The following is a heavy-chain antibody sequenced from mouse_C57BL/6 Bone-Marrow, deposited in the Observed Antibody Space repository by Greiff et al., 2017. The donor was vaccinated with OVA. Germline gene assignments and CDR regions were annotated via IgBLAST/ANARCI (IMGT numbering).Heavy chain of an antibody. CDR1: GYTFTSYW. Sequence: QVQLQQPGAELVKPGASVKVSCKASGYTFTSYWMHWVKQRPGQGLEWIGRIHPSDGDTNYTPKFKGKATLTVDKSSSTAYMQLSSLTSEDSAVYYCAIPITTVWGQGTTLTVSS. J-gene: IGHJ2*01. CDR2: IHPSDGDT. V-gene: IGHV1-74*01. CDR3: AIPITTV. D-gene: IGHD1-1*01.